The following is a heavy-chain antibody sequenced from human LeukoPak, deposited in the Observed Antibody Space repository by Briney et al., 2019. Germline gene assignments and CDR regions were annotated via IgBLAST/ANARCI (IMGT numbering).Heavy chain of an antibody. D-gene: IGHD6-19*01. CDR1: GYTFTNYY. CDR2: INPSGGGT. CDR3: ARMTVSGRDNWFDP. J-gene: IGHJ5*02. V-gene: IGHV1-46*01. Sequence: ASVKVSCKASGYTFTNYYMHWVRQAPGQGLEWMGIINPSGGGTSYAQKFQGRLTMTRDTSTTTVYMELSSLRSEDTAVYYCARMTVSGRDNWFDPWGQGTLVTVSS.